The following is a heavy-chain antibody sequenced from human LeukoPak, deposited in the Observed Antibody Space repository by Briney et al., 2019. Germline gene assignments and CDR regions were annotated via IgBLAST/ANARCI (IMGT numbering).Heavy chain of an antibody. D-gene: IGHD1-26*01. CDR1: GGSFSGYY. J-gene: IGHJ5*02. CDR3: ARFGELDHSNRWWFDP. Sequence: SETLSLTCAVYGGSFSGYYWSWIRQHPGKGLEWIGYIYYSGSTYYNPSLKSRVTISVDTSKNQFSLKLSSVTAADTAVYYCARFGELDHSNRWWFDPWGQGTLVTVSS. CDR2: IYYSGST. V-gene: IGHV4-31*11.